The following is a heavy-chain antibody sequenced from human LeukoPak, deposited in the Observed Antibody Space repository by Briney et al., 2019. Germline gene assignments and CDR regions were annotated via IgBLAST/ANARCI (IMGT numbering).Heavy chain of an antibody. CDR1: GGSISSYY. CDR2: SYHRGST. J-gene: IGHJ4*02. CDR3: ARDRELGY. Sequence: SETLSLTCTVSGGSISSYYWSWIRQPPGKGLEWIGWSYHRGSTSYNPSLKSRVAISVDTSKNQFSLKLSSVTAADTAVYYCARDRELGYWGQGTLDTVSS. D-gene: IGHD1-1*01. V-gene: IGHV4-59*01.